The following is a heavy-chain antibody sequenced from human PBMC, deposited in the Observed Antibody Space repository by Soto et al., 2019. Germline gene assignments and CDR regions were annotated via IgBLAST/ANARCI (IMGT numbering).Heavy chain of an antibody. CDR3: ARHRSDFWFDP. CDR2: IYYSGST. CDR1: GGSISSSSYF. Sequence: SETLSLTCTVSGGSISSSSYFWGWIRQPPGKGLEWIGSIYYSGSTYYNPSLKSRVTVSVDTSKNQFSLKLSSVTAADTAVYYCARHRSDFWFDPWGQGTLVTVSS. J-gene: IGHJ5*02. V-gene: IGHV4-39*01. D-gene: IGHD2-15*01.